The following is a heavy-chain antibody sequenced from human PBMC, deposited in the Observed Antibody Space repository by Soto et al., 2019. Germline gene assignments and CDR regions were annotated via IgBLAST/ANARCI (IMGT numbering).Heavy chain of an antibody. CDR2: IIPHFGPA. J-gene: IGHJ6*02. Sequence: VQLVQSGAEVKKPGSSVKVSCKASGDSFNNDGVTWMRQAPGQGLEWVGGIIPHFGPAKYPQKFQGRATITADTPTNTVFMELLILTSDDTAIYYCARGSLLDWHNYFALDVGCQGTSVTVSS. CDR1: GDSFNNDG. V-gene: IGHV1-69*06. CDR3: ARGSLLDWHNYFALDV. D-gene: IGHD3-9*01.